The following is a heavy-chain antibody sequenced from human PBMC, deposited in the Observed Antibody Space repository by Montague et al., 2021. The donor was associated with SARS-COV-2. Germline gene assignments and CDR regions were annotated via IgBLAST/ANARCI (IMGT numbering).Heavy chain of an antibody. CDR3: ARGRRIAAGGTSYYGLDV. Sequence: SETLSLTCTVPGGSISSYYWSWIRQPAGKGLEWIGRIYIRETATYNPSLTSRVIMSADTSKNQISLKLSSVTAADTAVYYYARGRRIAAGGTSYYGLDVWGQGTTVTVSS. V-gene: IGHV4-4*07. CDR1: GGSISSYY. D-gene: IGHD6-13*01. CDR2: IYIRETA. J-gene: IGHJ6*02.